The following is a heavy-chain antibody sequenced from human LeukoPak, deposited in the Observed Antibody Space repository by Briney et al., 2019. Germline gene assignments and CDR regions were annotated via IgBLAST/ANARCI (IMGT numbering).Heavy chain of an antibody. CDR1: GFTFSSYS. Sequence: PGGSLRLSCATSGFTFSSYSMNWVRQAPGKGLEWVSSISSSSSYIYYADSVKGRFTISRDNAKNSLYLQMNSLRAEDTAVYYCARDRGSYYDSSGYYWDYWGQGTLVTVSS. D-gene: IGHD3-22*01. V-gene: IGHV3-21*01. CDR2: ISSSSSYI. CDR3: ARDRGSYYDSSGYYWDY. J-gene: IGHJ4*02.